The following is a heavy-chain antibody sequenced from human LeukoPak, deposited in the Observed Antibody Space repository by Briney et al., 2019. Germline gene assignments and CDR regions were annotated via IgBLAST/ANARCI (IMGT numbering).Heavy chain of an antibody. D-gene: IGHD3-10*01. CDR2: IHNSGTT. CDR1: GGPFSGYF. Sequence: SETLSLTCAVSGGPFSGYFWSWIRQSSGKGLEWIGEIHNSGTTNYNPSLNSRVTTSEDTSKSQFYLNLSSVTAADTAVYYCARRYYYNLGSFPFDFWGQGTLVTVSS. J-gene: IGHJ4*02. CDR3: ARRYYYNLGSFPFDF. V-gene: IGHV4-34*01.